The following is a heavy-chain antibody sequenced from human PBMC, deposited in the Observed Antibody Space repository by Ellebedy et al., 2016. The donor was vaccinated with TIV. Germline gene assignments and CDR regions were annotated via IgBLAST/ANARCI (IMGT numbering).Heavy chain of an antibody. V-gene: IGHV3-30*04. J-gene: IGHJ5*02. CDR2: VSYEGSTK. CDR1: GFTFSSYA. D-gene: IGHD2-15*01. CDR3: AREGEERVATTLDT. Sequence: PGGSLRLSCAASGFTFSSYAMHWVRQAPGKGLEWVAVVSYEGSTKYYGDSVKGRFTISRDNSKNTLFLQMNSLRGDDTAVYSCAREGEERVATTLDTWGQGTLVTVSS.